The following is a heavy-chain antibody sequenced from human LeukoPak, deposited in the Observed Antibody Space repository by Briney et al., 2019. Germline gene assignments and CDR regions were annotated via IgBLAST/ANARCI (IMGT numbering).Heavy chain of an antibody. J-gene: IGHJ4*02. CDR3: TRDGAPRGI. CDR2: IRSKAYGGTT. Sequence: GGSLRLSCTASGFTFGDYAMSWVRQAPGKGLEWVGFIRSKAYGGTTEYAASVKGRFTISRDDSKSIAYLQMNSLKTEDTAVYYCTRDGAPRGIWGQGTLVTVSS. D-gene: IGHD3-16*01. CDR1: GFTFGDYA. V-gene: IGHV3-49*04.